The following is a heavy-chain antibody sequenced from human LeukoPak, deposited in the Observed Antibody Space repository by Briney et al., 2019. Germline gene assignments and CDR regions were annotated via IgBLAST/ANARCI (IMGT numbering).Heavy chain of an antibody. Sequence: SGPTLVKPTQTLTLTCTFSGFSLSTSGVGMGWIRQPPGKALEWLALIYWNDDKRYSPSLKSRLTITKDTSKNQVVLTMTNMDPVDTATYYCAHISVEGYFDYWGQGTLVTVSS. CDR2: IYWNDDK. D-gene: IGHD3-3*01. CDR3: AHISVEGYFDY. V-gene: IGHV2-5*01. CDR1: GFSLSTSGVG. J-gene: IGHJ4*02.